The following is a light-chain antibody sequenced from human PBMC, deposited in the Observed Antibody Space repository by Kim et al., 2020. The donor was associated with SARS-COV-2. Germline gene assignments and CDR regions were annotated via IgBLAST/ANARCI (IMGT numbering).Light chain of an antibody. CDR1: ILRNYY. J-gene: IGLJ2*01. Sequence: LEQKVRITCQGDILRNYYTNWYQQKPGQAPVLVIYGENNRPSGIPDRFSGSSAGNTASLTITGTQAEDEADYYCNSRDSSGNHPVVFGGGTQLTVL. CDR2: GEN. CDR3: NSRDSSGNHPVV. V-gene: IGLV3-19*01.